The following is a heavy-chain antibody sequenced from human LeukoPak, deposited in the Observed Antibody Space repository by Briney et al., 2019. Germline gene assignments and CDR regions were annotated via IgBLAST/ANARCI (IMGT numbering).Heavy chain of an antibody. Sequence: PGGSLRLPCSASGFTFSYYYMRWIRQAPGRGLEWVSYISSSGSTIYYADSVKGRFTISKDNAKNSLFLQMNSLRDEDTAVYYCGRDHPYCYDSSCYNYWGQGTLVTVSS. D-gene: IGHD3-22*01. CDR2: ISSSGSTI. J-gene: IGHJ4*02. CDR3: GRDHPYCYDSSCYNY. CDR1: GFTFSYYY. V-gene: IGHV3-11*01.